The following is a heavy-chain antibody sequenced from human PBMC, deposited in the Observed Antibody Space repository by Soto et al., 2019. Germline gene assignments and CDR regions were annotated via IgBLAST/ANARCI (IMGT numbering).Heavy chain of an antibody. V-gene: IGHV3-74*01. J-gene: IGHJ5*02. CDR3: ATNTAMVSLNNWFDP. CDR1: GCTFSSYW. Sequence: PVRSLRLPCAASGCTFSSYWVHWVRQAPGKGLVWVSRINSDGSSTSYADSVKGRFTISRDNAKNTLYLQMNSLRAEDTAVYYCATNTAMVSLNNWFDPWGQGTLVTVSS. D-gene: IGHD5-18*01. CDR2: INSDGSST.